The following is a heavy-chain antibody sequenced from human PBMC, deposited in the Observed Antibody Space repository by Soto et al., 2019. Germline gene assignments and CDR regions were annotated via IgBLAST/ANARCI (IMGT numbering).Heavy chain of an antibody. V-gene: IGHV3-30*18. CDR2: ISYDGRNK. CDR1: GFTFSTYG. CDR3: AKDMYSGSGSYFD. J-gene: IGHJ4*02. D-gene: IGHD3-10*01. Sequence: QVQLVESGGGVVQPGRSLRLSCAASGFTFSTYGLHWVRQAPGKGLEWVAVISYDGRNKYYADSVEGRFTISRDDSKNTLYLQMNSLTAEYTAVYYCAKDMYSGSGSYFDWGQGTLVTVSS.